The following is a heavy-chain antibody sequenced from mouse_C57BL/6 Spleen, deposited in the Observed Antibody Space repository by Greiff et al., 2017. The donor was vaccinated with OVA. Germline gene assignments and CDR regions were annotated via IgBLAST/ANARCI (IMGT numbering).Heavy chain of an antibody. CDR2: ISSGSSTI. D-gene: IGHD1-1*01. CDR3: AKELVAPFAY. Sequence: EVQLQQSGGGLVKPGGSLKLSCAASGFTFSDYGMHWVRQAPEKGLEWVAYISSGSSTIYYADTVKGRFTISRDTAKNTLFLQMTSLRSEDTAMYYCAKELVAPFAYWGQGTLVTVSA. J-gene: IGHJ3*01. CDR1: GFTFSDYG. V-gene: IGHV5-17*01.